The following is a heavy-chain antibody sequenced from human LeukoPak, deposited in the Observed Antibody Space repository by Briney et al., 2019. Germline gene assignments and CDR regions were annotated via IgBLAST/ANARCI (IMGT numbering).Heavy chain of an antibody. D-gene: IGHD3-9*01. J-gene: IGHJ6*02. CDR3: ARSTRLANKPHYYYGMDV. CDR2: IYYSGST. Sequence: SETLSLTCTVSGGSISSSSYYWGWIRQPPGKGLEWIGYIYYSGSTNYNPSLKSRVTISVDTSKNQFSLKLSSVTAADTAVYYCARSTRLANKPHYYYGMDVWGQGTTVTVSS. V-gene: IGHV4-61*05. CDR1: GGSISSSSYY.